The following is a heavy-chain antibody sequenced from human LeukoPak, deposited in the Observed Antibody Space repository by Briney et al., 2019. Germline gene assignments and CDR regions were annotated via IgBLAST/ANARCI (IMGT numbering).Heavy chain of an antibody. CDR1: GGTFSSYA. Sequence: ASVKVSCKASGGTFSSYAISWVRQAPGQGLEWMGRIIPILGIANYAQKFQGRVTITADKSTSTAYMELSSLRSEDTAVYYCARSGYSSGFHWNWGQGTLVTVSS. CDR2: IIPILGIA. V-gene: IGHV1-69*04. J-gene: IGHJ4*02. D-gene: IGHD6-19*01. CDR3: ARSGYSSGFHWN.